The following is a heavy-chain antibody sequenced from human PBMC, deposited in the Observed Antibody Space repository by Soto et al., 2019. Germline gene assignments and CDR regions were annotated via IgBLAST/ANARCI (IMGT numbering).Heavy chain of an antibody. CDR1: GFTFSSYG. CDR2: IWYDGSNK. J-gene: IGHJ5*02. CDR3: ARGGIAVAGTWFDP. Sequence: PGGSLRLSCAASGFTFSSYGMHLVRQAPGKGLEWVAVIWYDGSNKYYADSVKGRFTISRDNSKNTLYLQMNSLRAEDTAVYYCARGGIAVAGTWFDPWGQGTLVTVSS. D-gene: IGHD6-19*01. V-gene: IGHV3-33*01.